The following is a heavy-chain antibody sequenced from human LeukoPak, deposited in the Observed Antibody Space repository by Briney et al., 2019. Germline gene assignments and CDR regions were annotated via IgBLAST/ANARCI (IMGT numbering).Heavy chain of an antibody. CDR2: ISGSGTNT. CDR3: AKAHGLLSATSNYAFHI. CDR1: GFTFSSYA. Sequence: GGSLRLSCAASGFTFSSYAMSWVRQAPGKGLEWVSSISGSGTNTYYADSVKGRFTISRDNSKNTLYLQMNSLRAEDTAVYYCAKAHGLLSATSNYAFHIWGQGTMVTVSS. D-gene: IGHD2-15*01. V-gene: IGHV3-23*01. J-gene: IGHJ3*02.